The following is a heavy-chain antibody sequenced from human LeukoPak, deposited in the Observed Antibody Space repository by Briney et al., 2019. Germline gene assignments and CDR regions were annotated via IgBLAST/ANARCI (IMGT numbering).Heavy chain of an antibody. CDR2: ISSSGSTI. Sequence: PGGSLRLSCAASGFTFSSYEMNWVRQAPGKGLEWVSYISSSGSTIYYADSVKGRFTISRDNAKNSLYLQMNSLRAEDTAVYYCARDRRYCSGGSCYSRSYYYYYMDVWGKGTTVTISS. D-gene: IGHD2-15*01. CDR3: ARDRRYCSGGSCYSRSYYYYYMDV. V-gene: IGHV3-48*03. J-gene: IGHJ6*03. CDR1: GFTFSSYE.